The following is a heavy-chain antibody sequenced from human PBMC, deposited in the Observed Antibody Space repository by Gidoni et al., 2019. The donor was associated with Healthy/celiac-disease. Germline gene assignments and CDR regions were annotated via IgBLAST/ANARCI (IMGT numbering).Heavy chain of an antibody. CDR3: ARRVGYFDY. CDR2: IYYSGST. V-gene: IGHV4-39*01. J-gene: IGHJ4*02. Sequence: QLQLQESGPGLVKPSETLSLTCTVPGGSISSISYYWGWLRQPPGKGLEWIGSIYYSGSTYYNPSLKSRVTISVDTSKNQFSLKLSSVTAADTAVYYCARRVGYFDYWGQGTLVTVSS. CDR1: GGSISSISYY. D-gene: IGHD3-10*01.